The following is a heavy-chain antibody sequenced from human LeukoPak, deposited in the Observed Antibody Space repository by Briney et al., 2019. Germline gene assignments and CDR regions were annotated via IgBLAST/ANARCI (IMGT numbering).Heavy chain of an antibody. D-gene: IGHD3-10*01. CDR2: IHYSGIT. J-gene: IGHJ3*02. V-gene: IGHV4-59*01. CDR3: ARYGYYGSGSYYNSDAFDI. CDR1: GGSISSFY. Sequence: PSETLSLTCTVSGGSISSFYWSWIRQPPGKGLEWIGHIHYSGITNYNPSLKSRVTISIDTSKTQFSLKLSSVTAADTAVYYCARYGYYGSGSYYNSDAFDIWGQGTMVTVSS.